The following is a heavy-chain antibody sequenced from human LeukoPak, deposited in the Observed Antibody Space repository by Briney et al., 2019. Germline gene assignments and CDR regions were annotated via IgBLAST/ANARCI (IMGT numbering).Heavy chain of an antibody. CDR1: GFNFGAYG. J-gene: IGHJ4*02. CDR2: ISSSSSYI. D-gene: IGHD3-3*01. Sequence: GRSLRLSCAASGFNFGAYGVHWVRQAPGKGLEWVSSISSSSSYIYYADSVKGRFTISRDSAKNSLYLQMNSLRAEDTAVYYCARGVSPITIFGVVIDYWGRGTLVTVSS. CDR3: ARGVSPITIFGVVIDY. V-gene: IGHV3-21*01.